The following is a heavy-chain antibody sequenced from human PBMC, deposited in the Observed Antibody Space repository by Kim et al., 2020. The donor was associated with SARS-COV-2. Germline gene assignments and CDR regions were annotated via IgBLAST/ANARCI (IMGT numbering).Heavy chain of an antibody. D-gene: IGHD5-18*01. CDR3: ARVGRGTSMALVDY. Sequence: SETLSLTCTVSGGSISSDTYYWGWIRQPPGKGLEWIGSIYYSGSTFYNPSLKSRVTISVDTSKNQFSLKLSSVTAADTAIYYCARVGRGTSMALVDYWGQGTLVT. CDR2: IYYSGST. CDR1: GGSISSDTYY. V-gene: IGHV4-39*07. J-gene: IGHJ4*02.